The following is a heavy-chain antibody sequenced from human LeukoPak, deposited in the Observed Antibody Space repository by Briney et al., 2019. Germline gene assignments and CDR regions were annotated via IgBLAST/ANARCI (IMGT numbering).Heavy chain of an antibody. CDR3: ARDHAEDSSSPLAPKCCDY. CDR1: GFTFSSYG. D-gene: IGHD6-13*01. Sequence: SGGSLRLSCAASGFTFSSYGMHWVRQAPGKGLEWVAVIWYDGSNKYYADSVKGRFTISRDNSKNTLYLQMNSLRAEDTAVYYCARDHAEDSSSPLAPKCCDYWGQGTPVTVSS. J-gene: IGHJ4*02. V-gene: IGHV3-33*01. CDR2: IWYDGSNK.